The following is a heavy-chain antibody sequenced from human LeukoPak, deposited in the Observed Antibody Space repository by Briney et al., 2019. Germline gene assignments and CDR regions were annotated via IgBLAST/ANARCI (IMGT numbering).Heavy chain of an antibody. CDR3: AKRRSRNTGPFDY. CDR2: ISGSNT. J-gene: IGHJ4*02. D-gene: IGHD5-18*01. Sequence: GGSLRLSCAASGFTISNYALTWVRLAPGKGLECVSGISGSNTYYEESVKGRFTISRDDSNNMLYLQMNSLRAEDTAVYYCAKRRSRNTGPFDYWGQGTLVTVSP. V-gene: IGHV3-23*01. CDR1: GFTISNYA.